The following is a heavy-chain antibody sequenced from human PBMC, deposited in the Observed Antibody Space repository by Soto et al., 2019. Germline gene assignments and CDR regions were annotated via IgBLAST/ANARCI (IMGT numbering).Heavy chain of an antibody. CDR2: IIPILGIA. CDR1: GGTFSSYT. CDR3: ARGGYYYGSGSTSDV. D-gene: IGHD3-10*01. V-gene: IGHV1-69*02. J-gene: IGHJ6*02. Sequence: QVQLVQSGAEVKKPGSSVKVSCKASGGTFSSYTISWVRQAPGQGLEWMGRIIPILGIANYAQKFQGRVTSTADKSTSTAYMELSSLRSEDTAVYYCARGGYYYGSGSTSDVWGQGTTVTVSS.